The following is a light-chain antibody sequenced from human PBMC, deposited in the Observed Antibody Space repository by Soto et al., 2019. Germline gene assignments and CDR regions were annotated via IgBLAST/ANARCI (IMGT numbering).Light chain of an antibody. CDR3: QQYDNWPHT. V-gene: IGKV3-15*01. CDR1: QNLSRN. J-gene: IGKJ2*01. Sequence: EMVMTQSPATRSVSPGERATLSSRGSQNLSRNLAWYQQQPGQAPRLLIYGASTRATGIPARFSGSGSGTDFTLTISSLQSEDFAVYYCQQYDNWPHTFGQGTKLEIK. CDR2: GAS.